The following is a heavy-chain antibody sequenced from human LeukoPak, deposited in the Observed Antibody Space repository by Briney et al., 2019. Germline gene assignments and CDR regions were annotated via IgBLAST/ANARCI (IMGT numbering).Heavy chain of an antibody. D-gene: IGHD6-13*01. Sequence: VASVKVSCKASGYTFTSYGISWVRQAPGQGLEWMGWISAYNGNTNYAQKLQGRVTMTTDTSTSTAYMELRSLRSDDTAVYYCAREDLGAPRAAAGMNWGQGTLVTVSS. CDR1: GYTFTSYG. CDR3: AREDLGAPRAAAGMN. CDR2: ISAYNGNT. V-gene: IGHV1-18*01. J-gene: IGHJ4*02.